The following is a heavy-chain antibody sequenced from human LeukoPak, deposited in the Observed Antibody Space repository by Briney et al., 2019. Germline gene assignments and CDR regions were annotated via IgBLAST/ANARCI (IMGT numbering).Heavy chain of an antibody. CDR3: ARDYGGSSPFDY. V-gene: IGHV3-48*03. CDR2: ISSSGSTI. CDR1: GFTFSSYE. Sequence: PGGSLRLSCAASGFTFSSYEMNWVRQAPGEGLEWVSYISSSGSTIYYADSVKGRFTISRDNAKNSLYLQMNSLRAEDTAVYYCARDYGGSSPFDYWGQGTLVTVSS. D-gene: IGHD4-23*01. J-gene: IGHJ4*02.